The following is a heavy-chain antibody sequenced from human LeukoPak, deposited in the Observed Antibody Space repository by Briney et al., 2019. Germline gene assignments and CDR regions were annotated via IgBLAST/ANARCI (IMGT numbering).Heavy chain of an antibody. CDR2: IYYSGST. Sequence: SETLSLTCTVSGGSISSYYWSWIRQPPGKGLEGIGYIYYSGSTNYNPSLKSRVTISVDTSKNQFSLKLSSVTAADTAVYYCARGWKVVFYAFDIWGQGTMVTVSS. J-gene: IGHJ3*02. D-gene: IGHD3-22*01. CDR1: GGSISSYY. V-gene: IGHV4-59*01. CDR3: ARGWKVVFYAFDI.